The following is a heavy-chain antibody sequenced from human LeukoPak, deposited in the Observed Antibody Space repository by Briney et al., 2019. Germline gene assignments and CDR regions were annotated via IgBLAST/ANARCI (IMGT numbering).Heavy chain of an antibody. CDR1: GFTFDDYG. CDR3: TRPGGSGSYLVY. Sequence: GGSLRLSCAASGFTFDDYGMSWVRQAPGKGLEWVSGINWNGGSTGYADSVKGRFTISRDNAKNSLYLQMNSLRAEDTALYYCTRPGGSGSYLVYWGQGTLVTVSS. D-gene: IGHD3-10*01. V-gene: IGHV3-20*04. CDR2: INWNGGST. J-gene: IGHJ4*02.